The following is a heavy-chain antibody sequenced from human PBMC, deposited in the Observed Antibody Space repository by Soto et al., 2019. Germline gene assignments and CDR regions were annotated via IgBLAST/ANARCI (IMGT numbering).Heavy chain of an antibody. J-gene: IGHJ4*02. CDR3: ARILSSGHSDY. Sequence: ETLSLTCTFSGGSISSYYWSWIRQPPGKGLEWIGYIYYSGNTNYNPSLKSRVTISVDTSKNQFSLKLNSVTAADTAVYYCARILSSGHSDYWGQGTLVTVSS. CDR1: GGSISSYY. D-gene: IGHD2-15*01. CDR2: IYYSGNT. V-gene: IGHV4-59*01.